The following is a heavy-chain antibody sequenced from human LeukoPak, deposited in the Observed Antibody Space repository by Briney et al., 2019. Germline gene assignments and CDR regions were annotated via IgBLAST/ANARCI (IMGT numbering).Heavy chain of an antibody. Sequence: PSETLSLTCTVSGGSISSSSYYWGWIRQPPGKGLEWIGSIYYSGSTYYNPSLKSRVTISVDTSKNQFSLKLSSVTAADTAVYYCARHDFWSGYALGYMDVWGKGTTVTVSS. CDR3: ARHDFWSGYALGYMDV. V-gene: IGHV4-39*01. CDR2: IYYSGST. D-gene: IGHD3-3*01. J-gene: IGHJ6*03. CDR1: GGSISSSSYY.